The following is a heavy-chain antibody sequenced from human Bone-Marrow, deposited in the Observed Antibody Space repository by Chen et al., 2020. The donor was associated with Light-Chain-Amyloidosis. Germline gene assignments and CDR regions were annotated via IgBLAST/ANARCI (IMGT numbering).Heavy chain of an antibody. V-gene: IGHV4-39*01. Sequence: QLQLQESGPGLGKPSETLSLTCTVSGGSITTSGYYWGWIHQSPGKGLEWIASIFHTGITYYNRSLKSHVTISVDTSKNQISLTLSSVTASDTAVYYCARLRGPYWGIFDHWGQGTLLTVSS. CDR3: ARLRGPYWGIFDH. CDR1: GGSITTSGYY. D-gene: IGHD7-27*01. CDR2: IFHTGIT. J-gene: IGHJ4*02.